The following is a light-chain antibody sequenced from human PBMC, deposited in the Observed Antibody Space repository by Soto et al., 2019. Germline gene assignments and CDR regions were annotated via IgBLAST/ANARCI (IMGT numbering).Light chain of an antibody. Sequence: PSVSGSPGQSVTISCSGTSSDVGSYNRVSWYQQAPGTAPKVMIYEVSNRPSGVPDRFSGSKSCNTASLTISGLQPEDEADYYCYSSTSSNTYGFGTGTKVTVL. V-gene: IGLV2-18*02. J-gene: IGLJ1*01. CDR2: EVS. CDR3: YSSTSSNTYG. CDR1: SSDVGSYNR.